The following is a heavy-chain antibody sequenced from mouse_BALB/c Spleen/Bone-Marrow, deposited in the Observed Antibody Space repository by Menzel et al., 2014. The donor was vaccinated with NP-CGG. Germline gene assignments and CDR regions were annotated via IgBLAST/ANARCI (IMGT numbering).Heavy chain of an antibody. J-gene: IGHJ4*01. D-gene: IGHD2-14*01. CDR2: IYPGSGST. Sequence: GSELVRPGASVKLSCKASGYTFTSYWMHWVKQRPGQGLEWIGNIYPGSGSTNYDEKFKSKATLTVDTSSSTAYMQLSSLTSEDSAVYYCTRRYEIYYAMDYWGQGTSVTVSS. V-gene: IGHV1S22*01. CDR1: GYTFTSYW. CDR3: TRRYEIYYAMDY.